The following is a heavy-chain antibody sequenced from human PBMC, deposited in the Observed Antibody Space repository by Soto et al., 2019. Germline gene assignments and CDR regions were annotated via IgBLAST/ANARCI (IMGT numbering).Heavy chain of an antibody. J-gene: IGHJ4*02. CDR1: GGSLSGYY. CDR3: AGRCCSGGSCYRP. CDR2: INHSGST. Sequence: QVQLQQWGAGLLKPSETLSLTCSVSGGSLSGYYWSWIRQPPGKGLEWVGEINHSGSTNYNPSLKSRVTISVDTSKSQFSLRLSSLTAADTAVYYCAGRCCSGGSCYRPWGQGTLVTVSS. D-gene: IGHD2-15*01. V-gene: IGHV4-34*01.